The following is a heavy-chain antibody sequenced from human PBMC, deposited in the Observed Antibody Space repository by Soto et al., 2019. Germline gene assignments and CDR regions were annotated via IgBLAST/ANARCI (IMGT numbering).Heavy chain of an antibody. CDR2: INHSGST. V-gene: IGHV4-34*01. J-gene: IGHJ5*02. CDR1: GGSFSGYY. D-gene: IGHD4-17*01. CDR3: ARTTTVTNWFDP. Sequence: SETLSLTCAVYGGSFSGYYWSWIRQPPGKGLEWIGEINHSGSTNYNPSLKSRVTISVDTSKNQFSLKLSSVTAADTAVYYCARTTTVTNWFDPWGQGILVTVSS.